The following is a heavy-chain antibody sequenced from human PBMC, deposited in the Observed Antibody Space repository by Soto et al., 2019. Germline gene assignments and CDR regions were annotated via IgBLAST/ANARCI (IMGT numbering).Heavy chain of an antibody. V-gene: IGHV4-31*03. Sequence: QVQLQESGPGLVKPSQTLSLTFTVSGGSISSGGYCWSRIRQHPGKGLEWIGYIYYSGSTYYNPSLKSRVTISVDTSKNQFSLKLSSVTAADTAVYYCARGGSNDYAFYWGQGTLVTVSS. CDR1: GGSISSGGYC. J-gene: IGHJ4*02. CDR2: IYYSGST. CDR3: ARGGSNDYAFY. D-gene: IGHD4-17*01.